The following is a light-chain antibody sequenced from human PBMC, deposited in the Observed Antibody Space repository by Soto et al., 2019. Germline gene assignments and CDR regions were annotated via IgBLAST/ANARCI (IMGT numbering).Light chain of an antibody. V-gene: IGLV1-40*01. CDR3: QSYDSSLSAVV. CDR1: SSNIGAGYD. Sequence: QSVLTQPPSVSGAPGQRVTISRTGSSSNIGAGYDVHWYQQLPGTAPKLLIYGNINRPSGVPDRFSGSKSGTSASLAITGLQAEDEADYYCQSYDSSLSAVVFGGGTQLTVL. J-gene: IGLJ2*01. CDR2: GNI.